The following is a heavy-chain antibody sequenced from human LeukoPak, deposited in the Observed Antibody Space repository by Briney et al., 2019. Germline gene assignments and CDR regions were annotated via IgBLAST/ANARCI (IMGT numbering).Heavy chain of an antibody. V-gene: IGHV3-23*01. J-gene: IGHJ4*02. D-gene: IGHD5-18*01. CDR3: AKDKDTAMVSFDY. CDR2: ISGSGGST. Sequence: GSLRLSLAGSGFTLKRFGLELVRQAPGEGLGGVSAISGSGGSTYYADSVKGRFTISRDNSKNTLYLQMNSLRAEDTAVYYCAKDKDTAMVSFDYWGQGTLVTVSS. CDR1: GFTLKRFG.